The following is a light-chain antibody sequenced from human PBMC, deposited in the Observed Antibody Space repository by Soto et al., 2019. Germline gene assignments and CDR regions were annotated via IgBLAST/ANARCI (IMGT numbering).Light chain of an antibody. V-gene: IGKV3-15*01. Sequence: EIVMTQSPATQSLSPGQRATLSCRASQSVSSKLAWYQQRPGQAPRLLIYSASTRATGIPARFSGSGSGTEFTLTISSLQSEDFAVYYCHQYNHWLTWTFGQGTKVDIK. CDR3: HQYNHWLTWT. CDR2: SAS. J-gene: IGKJ1*01. CDR1: QSVSSK.